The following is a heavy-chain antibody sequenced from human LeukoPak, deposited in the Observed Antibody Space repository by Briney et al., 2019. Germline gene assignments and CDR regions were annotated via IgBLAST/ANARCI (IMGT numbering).Heavy chain of an antibody. J-gene: IGHJ4*02. CDR3: ARGGPTNFDY. CDR2: IYTSGST. V-gene: IGHV4-61*02. Sequence: SQTLSITCTVSGGSISSGSYYWSWIRQPAGKGLEWIGRIYTSGSTNYNPSLKSRVTISVDTSKNQFSLKLSSVTAADTAVYYCARGGPTNFDYWGQGTLVTVSS. CDR1: GGSISSGSYY.